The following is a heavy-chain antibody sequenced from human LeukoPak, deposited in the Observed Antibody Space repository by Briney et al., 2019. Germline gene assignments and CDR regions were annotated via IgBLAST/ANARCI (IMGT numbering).Heavy chain of an antibody. Sequence: PSETLSLTCAVYGGSFSGYYWSWIRQPPGKGLEWIGEINHSGSTNYNPSLKSRVTISVDTSKNQFSLKLSSVTAADTAVYYCARLRLSGYCSGTSCFNYYYYGMDVWGQGTTVTVSS. J-gene: IGHJ6*02. CDR3: ARLRLSGYCSGTSCFNYYYYGMDV. CDR2: INHSGST. CDR1: GGSFSGYY. D-gene: IGHD2-2*01. V-gene: IGHV4-34*01.